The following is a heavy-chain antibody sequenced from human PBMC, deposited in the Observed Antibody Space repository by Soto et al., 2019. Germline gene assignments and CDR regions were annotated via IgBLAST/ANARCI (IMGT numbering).Heavy chain of an antibody. CDR2: IDDRGST. V-gene: IGHV4-59*11. J-gene: IGHJ6*02. CDR1: GGSISSHY. Sequence: SETLSLTCTVSGGSISSHYWSGVRQAPGNGQEWIGHIDDRGSTSYNPSLRSRSTISVDTSNNQFSLKLNSVTTADTAVYYCARDGREATGKNVWDQLTNVTLSS. CDR3: ARDGREATGKNV. D-gene: IGHD1-26*01.